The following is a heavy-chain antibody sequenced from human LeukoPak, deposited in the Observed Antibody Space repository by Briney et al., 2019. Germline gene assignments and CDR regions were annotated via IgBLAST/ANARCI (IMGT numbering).Heavy chain of an antibody. D-gene: IGHD5-24*01. V-gene: IGHV3-9*01. CDR3: AKDLLATITSFDY. Sequence: GGSLRLSCAASGFTFDDYAMHWVRQAPGKGLEWVSGISWNSGSIGYADSVKGRFTISRDNAKNSLYLQMNSLRAEDTALYYCAKDLLATITSFDYWGQRTLVTVSS. CDR2: ISWNSGSI. J-gene: IGHJ4*02. CDR1: GFTFDDYA.